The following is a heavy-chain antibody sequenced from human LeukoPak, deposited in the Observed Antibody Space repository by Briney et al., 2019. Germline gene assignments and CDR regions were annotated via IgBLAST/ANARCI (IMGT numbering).Heavy chain of an antibody. D-gene: IGHD5-18*01. V-gene: IGHV3-48*04. CDR2: ISSSSSTI. J-gene: IGHJ4*02. Sequence: GGSLRLSCAASGFTFSSYSMNWVRQAPGKGLEWVSYISSSSSTIYYADSVKGRFTISRDNAKTSLYLQMNSLRAEDTAVYYCARDLSGVAGYTYGRGIDYWGQGTLVTVSS. CDR3: ARDLSGVAGYTYGRGIDY. CDR1: GFTFSSYS.